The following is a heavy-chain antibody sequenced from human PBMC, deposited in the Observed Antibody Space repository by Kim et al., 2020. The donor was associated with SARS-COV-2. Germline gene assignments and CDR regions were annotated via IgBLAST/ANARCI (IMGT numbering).Heavy chain of an antibody. CDR3: ARDRWLATL. D-gene: IGHD6-19*01. V-gene: IGHV3-11*06. Sequence: GGSLRLSCATSGFTFSDYYMNWIRRAPGKGLEWVSYISPGTSDTNYADSVKGRFTISRDNAKNLLFLQMTSLRAEDTGVYYCARDRWLATLGGR. CDR1: GFTFSDYY. J-gene: IGHJ2*01. CDR2: ISPGTSDT.